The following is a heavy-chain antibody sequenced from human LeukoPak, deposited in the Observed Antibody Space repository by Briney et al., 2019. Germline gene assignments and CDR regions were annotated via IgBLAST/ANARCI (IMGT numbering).Heavy chain of an antibody. CDR1: GFTFSSYA. Sequence: GGSLRLSCAASGFTFSSYAMHWVRQAPGKGLEWVAVISYDGSNKYYADSVKGRFTISRDNSKNTLYLQMNSLRAEDTAVYYCAREGPQDHSFDYWGQGTLVTVSS. CDR2: ISYDGSNK. CDR3: AREGPQDHSFDY. V-gene: IGHV3-30-3*01. J-gene: IGHJ4*02.